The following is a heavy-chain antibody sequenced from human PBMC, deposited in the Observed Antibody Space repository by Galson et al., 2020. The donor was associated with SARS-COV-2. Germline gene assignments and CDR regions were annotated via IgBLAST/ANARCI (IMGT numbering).Heavy chain of an antibody. V-gene: IGHV1-69*13. CDR3: ARGRASGTEYFDL. D-gene: IGHD6-13*01. Sequence: SVKVSCKASGGTFSSYAISWVRQAPGQGLEWMGGIIPIFGTANYAQKFQGRVTITADESTSTAYIELSSLRSEDTAVDYCARGRASGTEYFDLWGRGNLVTVSS. CDR1: GGTFSSYA. CDR2: IIPIFGTA. J-gene: IGHJ2*01.